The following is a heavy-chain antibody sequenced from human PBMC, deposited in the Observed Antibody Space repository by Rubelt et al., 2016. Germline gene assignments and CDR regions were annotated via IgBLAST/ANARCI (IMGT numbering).Heavy chain of an antibody. J-gene: IGHJ4*02. Sequence: QVQLVQSGAEVKKPGASVKVSCKASGYTFTGYYMHWVRQAPGQGLEWMGRIDPKSGGTSYAQKFQGRVTMTRETSRRTAHMELNRLTSDDTAVYYCARDSRVSFDYWGQGTLVTVSS. CDR3: ARDSRVSFDY. V-gene: IGHV1-2*06. CDR1: GYTFTGYY. CDR2: IDPKSGGT. D-gene: IGHD2-21*01.